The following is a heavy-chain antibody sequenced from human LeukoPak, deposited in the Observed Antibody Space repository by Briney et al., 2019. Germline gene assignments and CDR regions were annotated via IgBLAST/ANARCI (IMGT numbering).Heavy chain of an antibody. Sequence: GGSLRLSCAASGFTFDDYAMHWVRQAPGKGLEWVSLISWDGGSTYYADSVKGRFTISRDNSKNFLYLQMNSLRAEDTAVYYCARGGTTFEHWGQGTLVTVSS. CDR2: ISWDGGST. CDR1: GFTFDDYA. D-gene: IGHD1-1*01. J-gene: IGHJ4*02. V-gene: IGHV3-43D*03. CDR3: ARGGTTFEH.